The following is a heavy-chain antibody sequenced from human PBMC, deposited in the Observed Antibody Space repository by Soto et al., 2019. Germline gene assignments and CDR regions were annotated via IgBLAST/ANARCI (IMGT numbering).Heavy chain of an antibody. CDR2: VGAGGTT. D-gene: IGHD5-18*01. Sequence: EVQLVESGGGLVQPGGSLRLSYAASGFTFSSYDIHWVRQPTGRGLEWVAGVGAGGTTFYARSVEGRFTISRDNGKSSLYLQMNSLRAGDTAVYACARVARGYNYGSGAFDVWGQGTMVTVSS. CDR1: GFTFSSYD. CDR3: ARVARGYNYGSGAFDV. V-gene: IGHV3-13*01. J-gene: IGHJ3*01.